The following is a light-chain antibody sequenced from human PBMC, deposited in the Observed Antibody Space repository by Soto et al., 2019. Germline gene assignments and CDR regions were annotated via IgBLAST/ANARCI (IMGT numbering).Light chain of an antibody. J-gene: IGLJ1*01. Sequence: QSALTQPASVSGSPGQSSTISCTGTSSDVGGYNYVSWYQQHPGKAPKFMIYDVSNRPSGVSNRFSGSKSGNTASLTISGRQAEDEADYYGCSYPTSNTRQIVFGTGTKLTVL. CDR3: CSYPTSNTRQIV. CDR2: DVS. V-gene: IGLV2-14*01. CDR1: SSDVGGYNY.